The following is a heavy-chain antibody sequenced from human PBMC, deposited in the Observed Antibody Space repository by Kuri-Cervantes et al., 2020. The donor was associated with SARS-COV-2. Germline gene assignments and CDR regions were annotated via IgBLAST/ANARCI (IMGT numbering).Heavy chain of an antibody. D-gene: IGHD3-10*01. V-gene: IGHV4-39*07. CDR1: GGSISSSSYY. J-gene: IGHJ4*02. CDR3: ARVWVGGSGSYYNGFDY. Sequence: SETLSLTCTVSGGSISSSSYYWGWIRQPPGKGLEWIGSIYYSGSTYYNPSLKSRVTISVDTSKNQFSLKLSSVTAADTAVYYCARVWVGGSGSYYNGFDYWGQGTLVTVSS. CDR2: IYYSGST.